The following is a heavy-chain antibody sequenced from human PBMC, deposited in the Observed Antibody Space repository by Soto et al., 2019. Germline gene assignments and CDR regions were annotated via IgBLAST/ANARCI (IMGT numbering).Heavy chain of an antibody. J-gene: IGHJ5*02. CDR1: GGTFSSYA. V-gene: IGHV1-69*12. CDR3: ASGKRTDNGWFSQVGWFDP. Sequence: QVQLVQSGAEVKKPGSSVKVSCKASGGTFSSYAISWVRQAPGQGLEWMGGIIPIFGTANYAQKFQGRVTMTADESTSTAYMELRSLRSEDTAVYYCASGKRTDNGWFSQVGWFDPWGQGTLVTVSS. CDR2: IIPIFGTA. D-gene: IGHD6-19*01.